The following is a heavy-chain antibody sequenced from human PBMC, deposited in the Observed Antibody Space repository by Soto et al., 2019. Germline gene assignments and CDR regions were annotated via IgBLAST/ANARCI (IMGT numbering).Heavy chain of an antibody. CDR1: GYTFTSYG. CDR3: ARGYYDVLTGYFDDY. D-gene: IGHD3-9*01. V-gene: IGHV1-18*01. J-gene: IGHJ4*02. Sequence: ASVKVSCKASGYTFTSYGISGVRQAPGQGLEWMGWISAYNGNTNYAQKLQGRVTMTTDTSTSTAHMELRSRRPDDTAVYYCARGYYDVLTGYFDDYWGQGTLVTVSS. CDR2: ISAYNGNT.